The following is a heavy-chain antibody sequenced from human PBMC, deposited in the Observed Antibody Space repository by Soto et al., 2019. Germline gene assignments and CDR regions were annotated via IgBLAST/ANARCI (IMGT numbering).Heavy chain of an antibody. V-gene: IGHV3-23*01. J-gene: IGHJ4*02. CDR3: AKATRGGAATLIRDY. Sequence: AGGSLRLSCAAAGFTFSIYAMSWVRQAPGKGLEWVSAISGSGGSTYYADSVKGRFTISRDNSKNTLYLQMNSLRADDTAVYYCAKATRGGAATLIRDYWGQGTLVTVSS. CDR2: ISGSGGST. D-gene: IGHD6-13*01. CDR1: GFTFSIYA.